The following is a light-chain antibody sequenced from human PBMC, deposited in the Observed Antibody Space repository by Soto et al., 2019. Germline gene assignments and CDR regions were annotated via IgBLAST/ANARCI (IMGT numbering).Light chain of an antibody. CDR3: QVYDRSPL. Sequence: EIVLTQSPGTLSLSPGERATLSCRASRSVTSTYLGWYQQKPGQAPRLLMYDASGRASGIPDRFSGSGSGTDFTLTISRLEPEDFAVYYCQVYDRSPLFGGGTKVDIK. J-gene: IGKJ4*01. V-gene: IGKV3-20*01. CDR1: RSVTSTY. CDR2: DAS.